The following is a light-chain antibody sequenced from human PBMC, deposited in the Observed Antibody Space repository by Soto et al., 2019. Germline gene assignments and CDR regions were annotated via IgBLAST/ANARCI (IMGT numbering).Light chain of an antibody. CDR2: AAY. CDR1: QDISNY. Sequence: DIPMTQSPSSLSASVGDRVTITCRASQDISNYLAWYQQKPGKVPKLLIYAAYTLQSGVPSRFSGSGSGTDFPLTITSLQPEDVASYYCQNFNSAPLTFGGGTKVEIK. J-gene: IGKJ4*01. V-gene: IGKV1-27*01. CDR3: QNFNSAPLT.